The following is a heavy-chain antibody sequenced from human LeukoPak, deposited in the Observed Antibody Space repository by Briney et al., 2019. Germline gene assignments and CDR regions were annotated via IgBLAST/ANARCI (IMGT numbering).Heavy chain of an antibody. J-gene: IGHJ6*02. Sequence: GGSLRLSCAASGFTFSSYAMHWVRQAPGKGLEWVAVISYDGSNKYYADSVKGRFTISRDNSKNTLYPQMNSLRAEDTAVYYCAKSRVGKSIYGMDVWGQGTTVTVSS. CDR1: GFTFSSYA. CDR2: ISYDGSNK. CDR3: AKSRVGKSIYGMDV. V-gene: IGHV3-30-3*02. D-gene: IGHD3-16*01.